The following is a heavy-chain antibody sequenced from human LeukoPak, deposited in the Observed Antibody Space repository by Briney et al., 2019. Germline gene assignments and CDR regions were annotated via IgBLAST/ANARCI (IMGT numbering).Heavy chain of an antibody. Sequence: GGSLRLSCAASGFTFRNYLMNWVRQAPGKGLEWVSFISSTGGTIYYADSVKGRFTVSRDNGKNTVYLQMNSLRAEDTAVYYCARASCGSCPFDPWGQGTLVTVSS. J-gene: IGHJ5*02. D-gene: IGHD2-15*01. V-gene: IGHV3-48*01. CDR3: ARASCGSCPFDP. CDR1: GFTFRNYL. CDR2: ISSTGGTI.